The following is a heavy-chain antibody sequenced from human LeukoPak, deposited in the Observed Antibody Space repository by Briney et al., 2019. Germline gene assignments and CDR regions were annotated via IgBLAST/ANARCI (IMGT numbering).Heavy chain of an antibody. D-gene: IGHD2-15*01. CDR3: ARDSGPYCSGGSCYPKYYYYYGMDV. CDR2: IIPIFGTA. V-gene: IGHV1-69*13. Sequence: SVKVSCKASGYTFTSYAMHWVRQAPGQGLEWMGGIIPIFGTANYAQKFQGRVTITADESTSTAYMGLSSLRSEDTAVYYCARDSGPYCSGGSCYPKYYYYYGMDVWGQGTTVTVSS. J-gene: IGHJ6*02. CDR1: GYTFTSYA.